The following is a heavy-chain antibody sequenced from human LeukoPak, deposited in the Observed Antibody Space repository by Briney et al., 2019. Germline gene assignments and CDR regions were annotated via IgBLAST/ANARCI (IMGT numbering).Heavy chain of an antibody. CDR3: AKVLIADSYYDSTGAHDGFDM. D-gene: IGHD3-22*01. V-gene: IGHV3-21*06. CDR2: ISSSSRYI. Sequence: PGGSLRLSCAASGFTVSSNYMSWVRQAPGKGLEWLSSISSSSRYINYADSVKGRLSISRDNAKNSVFLQMNSLSAEDTAVYYCAKVLIADSYYDSTGAHDGFDMWGQGTMVTVSS. J-gene: IGHJ3*02. CDR1: GFTVSSNY.